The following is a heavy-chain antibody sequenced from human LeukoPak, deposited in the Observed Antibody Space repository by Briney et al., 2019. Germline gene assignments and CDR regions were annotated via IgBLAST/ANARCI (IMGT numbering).Heavy chain of an antibody. V-gene: IGHV4-34*01. CDR2: INHSGST. D-gene: IGHD3-3*01. J-gene: IGHJ4*02. CDR3: ATILELNY. Sequence: SETLSLTCTVSGGSISGYYWSWIRQPPGKGLEWIGEINHSGSTSYNPSLKSRVTISVDTSKNQFSLKLSSVTAADTAVYYCATILELNYWGQGTLVTVSS. CDR1: GGSISGYY.